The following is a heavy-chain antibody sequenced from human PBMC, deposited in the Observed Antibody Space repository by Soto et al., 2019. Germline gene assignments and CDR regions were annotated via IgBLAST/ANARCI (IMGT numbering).Heavy chain of an antibody. CDR1: GGTFSSYA. CDR2: IIPIFGTS. D-gene: IGHD2-15*01. V-gene: IGHV1-69*06. CDR3: ARGYCSGGSCYSGYYYYYGMDV. Sequence: QVQLVQSGAEVKKPGSSVKVSCKASGGTFSSYAISWVRQAPGQGLEWMGGIIPIFGTSNYAQKFEGRVTINEDKSRSTVYMELRSLRSEHTAVYYCARGYCSGGSCYSGYYYYYGMDVWGQGTTLTVSS. J-gene: IGHJ6*02.